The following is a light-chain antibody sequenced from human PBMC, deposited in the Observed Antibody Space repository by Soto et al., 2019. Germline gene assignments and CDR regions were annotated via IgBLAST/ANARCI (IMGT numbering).Light chain of an antibody. CDR2: EGS. J-gene: IGLJ1*01. CDR1: SSDVGSYNL. Sequence: QSALTQPASVSGSPGQSITISCTGTSSDVGSYNLVSWYQQHPGKAPKLMIYEGSKRPSGVSNRFSGSKSGNTASLTISGLQAEDEADYYCCSYAGSSTPDVVGTGTKLTVL. CDR3: CSYAGSSTPDV. V-gene: IGLV2-23*01.